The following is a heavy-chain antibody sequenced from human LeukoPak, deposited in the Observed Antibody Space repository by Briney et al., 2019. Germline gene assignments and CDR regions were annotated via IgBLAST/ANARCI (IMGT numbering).Heavy chain of an antibody. CDR1: GFSFSDYY. V-gene: IGHV3-11*04. CDR2: ISSSGSSI. J-gene: IGHJ3*02. D-gene: IGHD5-24*01. Sequence: GGSLRLSCAASGFSFSDYYMTWIRQAPGKGLEWISYISSSGSSIYYADSAKGRSTISRDNAKNSLYLQMNSLRAEDTAVYYCARARDGYNSGAFDIWGQGTMVTVSS. CDR3: ARARDGYNSGAFDI.